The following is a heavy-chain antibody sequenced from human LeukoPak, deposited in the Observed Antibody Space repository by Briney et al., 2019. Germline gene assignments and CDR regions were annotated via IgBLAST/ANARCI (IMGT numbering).Heavy chain of an antibody. J-gene: IGHJ4*02. D-gene: IGHD3-10*01. CDR3: AKDADYYGSGSYYIESFDY. CDR1: GFTFSSYG. V-gene: IGHV3-23*01. Sequence: AGGSLRLSCAASGFTFSSYGMSWVRQAPGKGLEWVSAISGSGGSTYYADSVKGRFTISRDNSKNTLYLQMNSLRAEDTAVYYCAKDADYYGSGSYYIESFDYWGQGTLVTVSS. CDR2: ISGSGGST.